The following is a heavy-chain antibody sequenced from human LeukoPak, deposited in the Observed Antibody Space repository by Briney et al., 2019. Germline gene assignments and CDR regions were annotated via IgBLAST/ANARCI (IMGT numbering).Heavy chain of an antibody. J-gene: IGHJ4*02. Sequence: GGSLRLSCAASGFTFSSYAMSWVRQAPGKGLECVSAISGSGGSTYYADSVKGRFTISRENSKNTLYLQMNRLRAEETAVYYCAKVAVAGPFGYWGQGTLVTVSS. CDR2: ISGSGGST. CDR3: AKVAVAGPFGY. D-gene: IGHD6-19*01. V-gene: IGHV3-23*01. CDR1: GFTFSSYA.